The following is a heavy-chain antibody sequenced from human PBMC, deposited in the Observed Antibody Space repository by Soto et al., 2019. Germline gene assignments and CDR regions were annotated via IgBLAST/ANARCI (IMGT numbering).Heavy chain of an antibody. D-gene: IGHD3-3*02. Sequence: GAPVKRSSKDSGYTSTSDGVCLAGQAPGQGLEWMGWISAYNGNTNYAQKLQGRVTMTTDTSTSTAYMELRSLRSDDTAVYYCERGILGFDDAFDISGQGTMVTVTS. V-gene: IGHV1-18*01. CDR1: GYTSTSDG. J-gene: IGHJ3*02. CDR3: ERGILGFDDAFDI. CDR2: ISAYNGNT.